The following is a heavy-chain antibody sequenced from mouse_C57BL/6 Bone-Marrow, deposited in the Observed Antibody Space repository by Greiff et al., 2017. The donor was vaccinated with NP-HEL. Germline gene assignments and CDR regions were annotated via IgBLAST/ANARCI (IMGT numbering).Heavy chain of an antibody. D-gene: IGHD2-3*01. CDR3: AREYDGAY. CDR2: ISDGGSYT. Sequence: EVKLMESGGGLVKPGGSLKLSCAASGFTFSSYAMSWVRQTPEKRLEWVATISDGGSYTYYPDNVKGRFTISRDNAKNNLYLQMSHLKSEDTAMYYCAREYDGAYWGQGTLVTVSA. CDR1: GFTFSSYA. J-gene: IGHJ3*01. V-gene: IGHV5-4*01.